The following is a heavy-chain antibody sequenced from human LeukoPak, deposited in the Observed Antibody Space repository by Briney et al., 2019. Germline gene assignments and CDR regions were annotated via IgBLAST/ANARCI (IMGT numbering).Heavy chain of an antibody. J-gene: IGHJ6*03. CDR2: IYYSGST. Sequence: SETLSLTCSVSGGSINNDYWTWIRQPPGKGLEWIGYIYYSGSTNYNPSLKSRVTISLDPSKTQFSLKLNSVTAADTAVYYCARGDWRGYYYYMDVWGKGTTVTVSS. V-gene: IGHV4-59*01. CDR1: GGSINNDY. D-gene: IGHD1-1*01. CDR3: ARGDWRGYYYYMDV.